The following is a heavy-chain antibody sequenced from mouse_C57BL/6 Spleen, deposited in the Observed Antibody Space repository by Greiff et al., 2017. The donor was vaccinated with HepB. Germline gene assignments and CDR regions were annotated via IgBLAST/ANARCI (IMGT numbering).Heavy chain of an antibody. V-gene: IGHV1-19*01. Sequence: VQLQQSGPVLVKPGASVKMSCKASGYTFTDYYMNWVKQSHGKSLEWIGVINPYNGGTSYNQKFKGKATLTVDKSSSTAYMASNSLTSEDSAVYYCARGDPEGSFDVWGTGTTVTVSS. CDR2: INPYNGGT. CDR1: GYTFTDYY. J-gene: IGHJ1*03. D-gene: IGHD3-3*01. CDR3: ARGDPEGSFDV.